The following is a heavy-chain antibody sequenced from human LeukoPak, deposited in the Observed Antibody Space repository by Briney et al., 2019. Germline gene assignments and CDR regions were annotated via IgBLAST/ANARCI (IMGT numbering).Heavy chain of an antibody. CDR1: DFSVNNNY. Sequence: GGSLRLSCAASDFSVNNNYMNWLRQAPGKGLEWVSLMDTFGGIYYRDSVKGRFTISRDISKNTLFLQMNTLSAEDTAVYYCAGGSYYGSGGRPGYFDHWGQGILVTVSS. CDR3: AGGSYYGSGGRPGYFDH. V-gene: IGHV3-53*01. D-gene: IGHD3-10*01. CDR2: MDTFGGI. J-gene: IGHJ4*02.